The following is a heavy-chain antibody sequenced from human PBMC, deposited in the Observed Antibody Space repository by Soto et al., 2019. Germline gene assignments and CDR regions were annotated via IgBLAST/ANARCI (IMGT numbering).Heavy chain of an antibody. CDR2: IWNDGIRK. CDR1: GFTFSKYG. CDR3: ARDDDNDANALDY. Sequence: GGSLRLSCAASGFTFSKYGMHWVRQAPGKGLGWVALIWNDGIRKVYVDSVKGRFTISRDNSKNTLDLQMNNLRDEDTAAYYCARDDDNDANALDYWGPGTLVTVSS. J-gene: IGHJ4*02. V-gene: IGHV3-33*01.